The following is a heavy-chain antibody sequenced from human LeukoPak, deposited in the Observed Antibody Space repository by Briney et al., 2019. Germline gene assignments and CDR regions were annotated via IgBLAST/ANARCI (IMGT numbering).Heavy chain of an antibody. CDR2: ISSSSSTI. J-gene: IGHJ4*02. Sequence: PGGSLRLSCAASGFTFSDYYMSWIRQAPGKGLEWVSYISSSSSTIYYADSVKGRFTISRDNAKNSLYLQMNSLRAEDTAVYYCARLGDIVVVPAIDYWGQGTLVTVSS. V-gene: IGHV3-11*04. D-gene: IGHD2-2*01. CDR1: GFTFSDYY. CDR3: ARLGDIVVVPAIDY.